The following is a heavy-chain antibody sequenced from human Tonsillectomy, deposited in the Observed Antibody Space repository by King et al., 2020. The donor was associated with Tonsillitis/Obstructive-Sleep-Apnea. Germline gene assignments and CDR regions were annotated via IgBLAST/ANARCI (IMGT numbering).Heavy chain of an antibody. Sequence: VQLVESGGGLVQPGGSLRLSCSASGFTFSSYAMNWVRQAPGKGLEWVSTISGGGGDTYYADSVKGRFTISRDNSKNTLYLQMNNLRAEDTAVYFCAKDNYYETSGYYYDYYYYCMDVWGKGTTVTVS. J-gene: IGHJ6*03. V-gene: IGHV3-23*04. CDR2: ISGGGGDT. D-gene: IGHD3-22*01. CDR3: AKDNYYETSGYYYDYYYYCMDV. CDR1: GFTFSSYA.